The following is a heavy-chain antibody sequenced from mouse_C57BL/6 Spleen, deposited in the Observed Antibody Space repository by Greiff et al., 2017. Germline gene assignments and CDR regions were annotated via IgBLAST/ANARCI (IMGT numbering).Heavy chain of an antibody. J-gene: IGHJ3*01. CDR1: GFTFSNYW. D-gene: IGHD1-1*01. CDR3: TGYYDITTVVATKAWFAY. CDR2: IRLKSDNYAT. Sequence: EVQLVESGGGLVQPGGSMKLSCVASGFTFSNYWMNWVRQSPEKGLEWVAQIRLKSDNYATHYAESVKGRFTISRDDSKSSVYLQMNNLRAEDTGIYYCTGYYDITTVVATKAWFAYWGQGTLVTVSA. V-gene: IGHV6-3*01.